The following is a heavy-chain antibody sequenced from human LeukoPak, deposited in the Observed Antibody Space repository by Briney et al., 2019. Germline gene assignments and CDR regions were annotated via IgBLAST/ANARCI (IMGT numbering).Heavy chain of an antibody. V-gene: IGHV4-59*11. CDR3: AREGRGSSGWFTHFDY. D-gene: IGHD6-19*01. Sequence: SETLSLTCTVSGGSISSHYWSWIRQPPGKGLEWIGYIYYSGSTNYNPSLKSRVTISVDTSKNQFSLKLSSVTAADTAVYYCAREGRGSSGWFTHFDYWGQGTLVTVSS. J-gene: IGHJ4*02. CDR1: GGSISSHY. CDR2: IYYSGST.